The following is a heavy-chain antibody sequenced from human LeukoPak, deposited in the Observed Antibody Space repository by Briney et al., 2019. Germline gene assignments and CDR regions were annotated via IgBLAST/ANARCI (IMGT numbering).Heavy chain of an antibody. Sequence: PGGSLRLSCAVSGFTFSNYRMHWVRQAPGKGLVWGSRIKTDGSSTRYADSVKGRFTISRDNAKNTLYLQMNSLRAEDTAVYYCGRVGYYYDSSGFSFDYWGQGTLVTVSS. J-gene: IGHJ4*02. CDR1: GFTFSNYR. CDR2: IKTDGSST. V-gene: IGHV3-74*01. CDR3: GRVGYYYDSSGFSFDY. D-gene: IGHD3-22*01.